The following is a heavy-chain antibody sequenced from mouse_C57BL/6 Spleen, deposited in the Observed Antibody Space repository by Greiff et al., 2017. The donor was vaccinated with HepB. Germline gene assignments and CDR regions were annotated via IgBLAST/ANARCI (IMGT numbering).Heavy chain of an antibody. J-gene: IGHJ4*01. Sequence: VQGVESGAELARPGASVKLSCKASGYTFTSYGISWVKQRTGQGLEWIGEIYPRSGNTYYNEKFKGKATLTADKSSSTAYMELRSLTSEDSAVYFCARNGNYAMDYWGQGTSVTVSS. CDR2: IYPRSGNT. D-gene: IGHD2-1*01. CDR1: GYTFTSYG. CDR3: ARNGNYAMDY. V-gene: IGHV1-81*01.